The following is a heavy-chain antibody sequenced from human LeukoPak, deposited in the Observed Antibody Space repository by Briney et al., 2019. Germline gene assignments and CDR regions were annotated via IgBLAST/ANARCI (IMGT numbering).Heavy chain of an antibody. J-gene: IGHJ5*01. CDR3: ARADQPLGGLSFPDS. V-gene: IGHV7-4-1*02. Sequence: GASAKVSSKASGYTSTIYAMNWVCEAPGQGLEWMGWINPNTGNPAYAQGFTGRFVFSLDTSVTTTYLQISGLKAEDTAVYYCARADQPLGGLSFPDSWGQGTLVTVSS. CDR2: INPNTGNP. CDR1: GYTSTIYA. D-gene: IGHD3-16*02.